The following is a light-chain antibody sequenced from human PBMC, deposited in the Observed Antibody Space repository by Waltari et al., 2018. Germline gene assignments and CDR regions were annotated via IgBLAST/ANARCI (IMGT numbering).Light chain of an antibody. CDR2: WAS. CDR3: QQYYRVPFT. Sequence: DIVMTQSPDSLTVSLGERATINCKSSKSVINSADNKNKLAWYQQKAGQPPKLLIYWASTRESAVPDRFSGSGSGTDFTLTISSLQAEDVAVYYCQQYYRVPFTFGPGTKVDIK. J-gene: IGKJ3*01. V-gene: IGKV4-1*01. CDR1: KSVINSADNKNK.